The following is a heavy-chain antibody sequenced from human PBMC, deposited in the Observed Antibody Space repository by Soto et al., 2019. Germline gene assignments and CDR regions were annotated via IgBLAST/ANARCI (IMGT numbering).Heavy chain of an antibody. CDR2: ISWNSGSI. D-gene: IGHD4-17*01. V-gene: IGHV3-9*01. J-gene: IGHJ3*02. CDR1: GFTFDDYA. Sequence: EVQLVESGGGLVQPGRSLRLSCAASGFTFDDYAMHWVRQAPGKGLEWVSGISWNSGSIGYADSVKGRFTISRDNAKNSLYLQMNSLRAEDTALYYCASPQVSLRRGAFDIWGQGTMVTVSS. CDR3: ASPQVSLRRGAFDI.